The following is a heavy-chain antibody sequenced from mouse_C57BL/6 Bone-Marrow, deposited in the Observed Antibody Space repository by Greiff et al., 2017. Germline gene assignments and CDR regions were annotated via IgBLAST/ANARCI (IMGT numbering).Heavy chain of an antibody. J-gene: IGHJ4*01. Sequence: VQLQQPGAELVRPGTSVKLSCKASGYTFTSYWMHWVKQRPGQGLEWIGVIDPSDSSTNYNQKFKGKATLTVDTSSSTAYMQLSSLTSYDSAVYYCARSGLTREVAMDYWGQGTSVTVSS. CDR3: ARSGLTREVAMDY. CDR1: GYTFTSYW. V-gene: IGHV1-59*01. CDR2: IDPSDSST. D-gene: IGHD3-1*01.